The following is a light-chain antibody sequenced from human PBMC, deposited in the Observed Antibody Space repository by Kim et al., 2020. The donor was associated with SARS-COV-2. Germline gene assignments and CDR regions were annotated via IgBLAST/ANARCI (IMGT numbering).Light chain of an antibody. V-gene: IGKV1-13*02. CDR1: QGISSA. J-gene: IGKJ2*01. Sequence: AIQLTQSPSSLSASVGDRVTITCRASQGISSALAWYQQKPGKAPKLLIYDASSLESGVPSRFSGSGSGTDFTLTISSLQPEDFATYYCQQFKSYPPYTFGQGTKLEI. CDR3: QQFKSYPPYT. CDR2: DAS.